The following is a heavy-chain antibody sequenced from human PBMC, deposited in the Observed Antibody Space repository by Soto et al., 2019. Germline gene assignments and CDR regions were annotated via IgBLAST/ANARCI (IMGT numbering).Heavy chain of an antibody. D-gene: IGHD5-18*01. CDR1: GGSISSSSYY. V-gene: IGHV4-39*01. CDR3: TCIFSGGYGYGFYYYGMDV. CDR2: IYYSGST. Sequence: SETLSLTCTVSGGSISSSSYYWGWIRQPPGKGLKWIGSIYYSGSTYYNPSLKSRVTISVDTSKSQFSLKLSSVTAADTAVYYCTCIFSGGYGYGFYYYGMDVWGQGTTVTVSS. J-gene: IGHJ6*02.